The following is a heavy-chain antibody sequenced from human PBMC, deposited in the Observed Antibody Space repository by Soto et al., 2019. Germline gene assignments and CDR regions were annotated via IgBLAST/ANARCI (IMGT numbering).Heavy chain of an antibody. CDR3: ARSGSDTTYYYGMDV. Sequence: SVKVSCKASGGTFSSYAISWVRQAPGQGLEWMGGIIPIFGTANYAQKFQGRVTITADESTSTAYMELSSLRSEDTAVYYCARSGSDTTYYYGMDVWGQGTTVTVSS. V-gene: IGHV1-69*13. D-gene: IGHD2-15*01. CDR1: GGTFSSYA. CDR2: IIPIFGTA. J-gene: IGHJ6*02.